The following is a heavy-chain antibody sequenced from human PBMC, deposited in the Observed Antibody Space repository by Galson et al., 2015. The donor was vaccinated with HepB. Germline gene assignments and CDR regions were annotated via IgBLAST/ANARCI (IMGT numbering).Heavy chain of an antibody. J-gene: IGHJ4*02. V-gene: IGHV3-23*01. CDR1: GFTFSSYA. Sequence: SLRLSCAASGFTFSSYAMSWVRQAPGKGLEWVSAISGSGGSTYYADSVKGRFTISRDNSKNTLYLQMNSLRAEDAAVYYCTTETADLTYYYAEWGQGTLVTVSS. D-gene: IGHD3-10*01. CDR3: TTETADLTYYYAE. CDR2: ISGSGGST.